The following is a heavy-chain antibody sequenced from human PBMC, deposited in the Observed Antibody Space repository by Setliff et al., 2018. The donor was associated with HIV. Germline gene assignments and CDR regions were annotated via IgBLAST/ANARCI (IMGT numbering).Heavy chain of an antibody. V-gene: IGHV4-31*03. Sequence: SETLSLTCTVSGGSISSGGYYWSWIRQHPGKGLEWIGYIYYTGSTDYNPSLKSRVTISLDTSKNQFSLKLRSVTAADTAVYYCARQMTIPGVAVTPVDYWGQGALVTVSS. CDR1: GGSISSGGYY. J-gene: IGHJ4*02. CDR2: IYYTGST. D-gene: IGHD3-3*01. CDR3: ARQMTIPGVAVTPVDY.